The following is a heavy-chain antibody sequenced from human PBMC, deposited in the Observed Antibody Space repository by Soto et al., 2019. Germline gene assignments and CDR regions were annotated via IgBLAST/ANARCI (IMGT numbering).Heavy chain of an antibody. D-gene: IGHD6-13*01. Sequence: SVKVSCKASGGTFSSYAISWVRQAPGQGLEWMGGIIPIFGTANYAQKFQGRVTITADKSTSTAYMELSSLRSEDTAVYYCARGGIAAAGTGGIFDYWGQGTLVTVSS. CDR2: IIPIFGTA. V-gene: IGHV1-69*06. J-gene: IGHJ4*02. CDR3: ARGGIAAAGTGGIFDY. CDR1: GGTFSSYA.